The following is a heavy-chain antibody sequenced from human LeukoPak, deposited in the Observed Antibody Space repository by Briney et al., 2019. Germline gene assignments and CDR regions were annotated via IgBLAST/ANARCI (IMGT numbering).Heavy chain of an antibody. V-gene: IGHV3-21*01. D-gene: IGHD6-13*01. Sequence: GGSLRLSCVGSGFTFTSYSMNWVRQAPGKGLEWVSCVSSSSTYIYYADSVKGRFTISRDNAKNSQYLQMNSLRAEDTAVYYCAKDRYVGIAAPYPFDYWGQGTLVTVSS. CDR3: AKDRYVGIAAPYPFDY. CDR1: GFTFTSYS. J-gene: IGHJ4*02. CDR2: VSSSSTYI.